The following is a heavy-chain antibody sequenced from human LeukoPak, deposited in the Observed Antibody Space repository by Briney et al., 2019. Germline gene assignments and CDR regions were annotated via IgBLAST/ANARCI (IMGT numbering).Heavy chain of an antibody. V-gene: IGHV3-30*18. J-gene: IGHJ4*02. CDR1: GYTFGSYG. Sequence: GRALRLSCVASGYTFGSYGMHWVRQAPGKGLEWVALISTDGRTKFYVDSEKGRFTVSRDNSKNTVYLQMNSLRTDDTAVYYCAKDLAFSGSLDHWGQGTVVSVSS. CDR2: ISTDGRTK. D-gene: IGHD1-26*01. CDR3: AKDLAFSGSLDH.